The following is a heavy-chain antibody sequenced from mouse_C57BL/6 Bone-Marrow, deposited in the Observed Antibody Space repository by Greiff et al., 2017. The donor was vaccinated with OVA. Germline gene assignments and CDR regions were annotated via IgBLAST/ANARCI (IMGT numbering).Heavy chain of an antibody. Sequence: EVKLVESGGGLVKPGGSLKLSCAASGFTFSSYAMSWVRQTPEKRLEWVATISDGGSYTYYPDNVKGRFTISRDNAKNNLYLQMSHLKSEDTAMYYCAREDRTVTWGQGTALTVTA. CDR1: GFTFSSYA. D-gene: IGHD2-12*01. CDR3: AREDRTVT. V-gene: IGHV5-4*01. J-gene: IGHJ2*01. CDR2: ISDGGSYT.